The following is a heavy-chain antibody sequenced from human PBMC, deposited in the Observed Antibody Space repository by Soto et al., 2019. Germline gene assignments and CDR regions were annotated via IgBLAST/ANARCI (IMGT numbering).Heavy chain of an antibody. D-gene: IGHD4-17*01. CDR2: IFYDASNE. J-gene: IGHJ4*02. Sequence: QVLMVESGGGVVQPGTSLRLSCVTSGFDFAGYGMHWVRQAPGKGLEWVALIFYDASNEYYADSVKGRFTISRDNSQKTLYLQMNSLRAEDTAVYYCAGGDYGALGYFDHWGQGTLVTVSS. CDR3: AGGDYGALGYFDH. CDR1: GFDFAGYG. V-gene: IGHV3-30*03.